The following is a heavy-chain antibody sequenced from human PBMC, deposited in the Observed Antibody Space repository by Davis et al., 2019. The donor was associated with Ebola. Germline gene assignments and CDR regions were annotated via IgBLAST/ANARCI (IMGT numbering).Heavy chain of an antibody. V-gene: IGHV4-4*02. CDR2: INHSGST. D-gene: IGHD6-6*01. CDR1: GGSLRSSNW. CDR3: ARGFWGAARLVDY. Sequence: MPSETLSLTCTVSGGSLRSSNWWRWVRQSPGKGLEWIGEINHSGSTNYNPSLKSRVTISVDTSKNQFSLKLSSVTAADTAVYYCARGFWGAARLVDYWGQGTLVTVSS. J-gene: IGHJ4*02.